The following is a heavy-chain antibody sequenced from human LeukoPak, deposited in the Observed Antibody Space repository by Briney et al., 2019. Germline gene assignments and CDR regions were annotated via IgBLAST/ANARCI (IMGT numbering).Heavy chain of an antibody. CDR1: GGTFSSYA. J-gene: IGHJ6*02. CDR3: ARRLIISSKSGNYYYYGMDV. V-gene: IGHV1-69*04. CDR2: IIPILGIA. Sequence: SVKVSFKASGGTFSSYAISWVRQAPGQGLEWMGRIIPILGIANYAQKFQGRVTITADKSTSTAYMELSSLRSEDTAVYYCARRLIISSKSGNYYYYGMDVWGQGTTVTVSS. D-gene: IGHD3-10*01.